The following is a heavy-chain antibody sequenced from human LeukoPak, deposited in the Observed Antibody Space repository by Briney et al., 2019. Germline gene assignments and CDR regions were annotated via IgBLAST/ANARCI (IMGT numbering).Heavy chain of an antibody. CDR2: INEDGSTT. CDR3: ARDATRGGDFDS. V-gene: IGHV3-7*01. J-gene: IGHJ4*02. D-gene: IGHD2-15*01. CDR1: GFTFRSYW. Sequence: GGSLRLSCAASGFTFRSYWMGWLRQTPGRGLEWLANINEDGSTTYYVDSVRGRFTISRNNADNSLYLQMNSLRAEDTAVYYCARDATRGGDFDSWGQGTLVTVSS.